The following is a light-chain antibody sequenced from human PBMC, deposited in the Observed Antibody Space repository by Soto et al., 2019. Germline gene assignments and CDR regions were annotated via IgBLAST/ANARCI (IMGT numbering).Light chain of an antibody. CDR1: QSVNSN. CDR3: QQYNNWPRT. Sequence: EIVMTQSPATLSLSPGERATLSCRASQSVNSNLAWYQQKAGQAPRLLIYGTSTRATGIPARFSGSGSGTDFTLTISSLQFEDFAVYYCQQYNNWPRTFGQGTKVHIK. V-gene: IGKV3-15*01. J-gene: IGKJ1*01. CDR2: GTS.